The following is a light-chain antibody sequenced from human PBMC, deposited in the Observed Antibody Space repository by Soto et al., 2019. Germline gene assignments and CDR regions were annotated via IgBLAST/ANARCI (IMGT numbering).Light chain of an antibody. J-gene: IGKJ5*01. CDR2: GAS. V-gene: IGKV3D-20*02. CDR1: QTVTSSY. CDR3: QQRSDMPRIT. Sequence: EIVLTQSPGTLSLSPGERATLSCGASQTVTSSYLAWYQQKPGQAPRLLIFGASIRATGIPDRFIGSGSGTDFTLTISSLEPEDFAVYYCQQRSDMPRITFGQGTRLEIK.